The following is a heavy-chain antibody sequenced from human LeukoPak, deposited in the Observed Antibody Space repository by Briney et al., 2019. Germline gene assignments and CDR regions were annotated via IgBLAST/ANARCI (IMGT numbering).Heavy chain of an antibody. CDR3: ARVLSVFVGSSFDAFDI. D-gene: IGHD6-6*01. J-gene: IGHJ3*02. Sequence: GGSLRLSCAASGFTFSSYWMHWVRQAPGKGLVWVSRINSDGSSTSYADSVKGRFTISRDNAKNTLYLQMNSLRAEDTAVYYCARVLSVFVGSSFDAFDIWGQGTMVTVSS. V-gene: IGHV3-74*01. CDR1: GFTFSSYW. CDR2: INSDGSST.